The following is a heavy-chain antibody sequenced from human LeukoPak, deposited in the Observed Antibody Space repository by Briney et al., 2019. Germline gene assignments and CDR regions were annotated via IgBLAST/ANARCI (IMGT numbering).Heavy chain of an antibody. CDR2: IRSKAYGGTT. J-gene: IGHJ6*03. CDR3: TSEMATIAGDYYYMDV. Sequence: GGSLRLSCTASGFTFGDYAMSWVRQAPGKGLEWVGFIRSKAYGGTTEYAASVKGRFTISRDDSKSVAYLQMNSLKTEDTAVYYCTSEMATIAGDYYYMDVWGKGTTVTISS. V-gene: IGHV3-49*04. D-gene: IGHD5-24*01. CDR1: GFTFGDYA.